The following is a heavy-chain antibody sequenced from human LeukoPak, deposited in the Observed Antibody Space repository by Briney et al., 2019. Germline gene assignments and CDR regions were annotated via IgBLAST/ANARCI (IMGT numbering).Heavy chain of an antibody. CDR1: GGSFSGYY. J-gene: IGHJ6*02. Sequence: PSETLSLTCAVYGGSFSGYYWSWIRQPPGKGLEWIGEINHSGSTNYNPSLKSRVTISVDTSKNQFSLKLSSVTAADTAVYYCARDGCSGGSCYSIIYYYYGMDVWGQGTTVTVSS. CDR3: ARDGCSGGSCYSIIYYYYGMDV. V-gene: IGHV4-34*01. D-gene: IGHD2-15*01. CDR2: INHSGST.